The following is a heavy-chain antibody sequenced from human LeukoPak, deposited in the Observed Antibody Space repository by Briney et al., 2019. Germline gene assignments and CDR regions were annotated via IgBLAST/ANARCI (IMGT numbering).Heavy chain of an antibody. CDR2: INPKSGGT. V-gene: IGHV1-2*02. D-gene: IGHD2-15*01. J-gene: IGHJ5*02. CDR3: ARDLRDIVGKKFDP. Sequence: ASMKVSCKASGYTFNDYYMHWVRQAPGQGLEWMGWINPKSGGTHYAQKFQGRVTMTRDTSISTVYMELSRLRSDDTAVYYCARDLRDIVGKKFDPWGQGTLVTVSS. CDR1: GYTFNDYY.